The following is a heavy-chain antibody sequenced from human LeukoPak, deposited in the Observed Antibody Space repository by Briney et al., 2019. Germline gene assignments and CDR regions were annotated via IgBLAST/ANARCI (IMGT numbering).Heavy chain of an antibody. CDR1: RFTFSVHW. J-gene: IGHJ5*01. CDR2: INPDESDK. V-gene: IGHV3-74*01. Sequence: LSGGSLRLSCAASRFTFSVHWMHWVRQAPGKGLEWVSRINPDESDKAYADSVKGRFTISRDNAKSTLYLQMNSLRVEDTAVYYCARDRVATIFTYHPMFDSWGPGTLVTVSS. D-gene: IGHD3-10*02. CDR3: ARDRVATIFTYHPMFDS.